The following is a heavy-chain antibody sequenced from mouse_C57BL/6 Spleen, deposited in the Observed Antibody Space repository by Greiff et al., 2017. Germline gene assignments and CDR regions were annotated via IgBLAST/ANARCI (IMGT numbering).Heavy chain of an antibody. CDR3: ARDITTVVADY. CDR2: ISDGGSYT. Sequence: EVQLQESGGGLVKPGGSLKLSCAASGFTFSSYAMSWVRQTPEKRLEWVATISDGGSYTYSPDNVNGRFTIARDNAKNNLYLQMSHLKSEDTAMYYCARDITTVVADYWGQGTTLTVSS. J-gene: IGHJ2*01. CDR1: GFTFSSYA. V-gene: IGHV5-4*01. D-gene: IGHD1-1*01.